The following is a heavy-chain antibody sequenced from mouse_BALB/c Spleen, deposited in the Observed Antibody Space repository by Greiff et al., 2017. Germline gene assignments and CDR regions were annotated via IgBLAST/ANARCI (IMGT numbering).Heavy chain of an antibody. CDR1: GYSITSGYY. J-gene: IGHJ3*01. CDR2: ISYDGSN. V-gene: IGHV3-6*02. CDR3: ARDKDYGSSYAY. Sequence: EVKLMESGPGLVKPSQSLSLTCSVTGYSITSGYYWNWIRQFPGNKLEWMGYISYDGSNNYNPSLKNRISITRDTSKNQFFLKLNSVTTEDTATYYCARDKDYGSSYAYWGQGTLVTVSA. D-gene: IGHD1-1*01.